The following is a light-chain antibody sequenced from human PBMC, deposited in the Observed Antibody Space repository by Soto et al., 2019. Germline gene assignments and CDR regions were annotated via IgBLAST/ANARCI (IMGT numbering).Light chain of an antibody. CDR1: TGAVTSGHF. CDR3: LLSDSGGRSGV. CDR2: DTS. Sequence: QAVVTQEPSLTVSPGGTVTLTCGSSTGAVTSGHFPYWVQQKPGQVPRTLIYDTSNKDSWTPARFSGSLLGGKAALTLSGAQPEDEAEYYCLLSDSGGRSGVFGAGTKLTVL. J-gene: IGLJ3*02. V-gene: IGLV7-46*01.